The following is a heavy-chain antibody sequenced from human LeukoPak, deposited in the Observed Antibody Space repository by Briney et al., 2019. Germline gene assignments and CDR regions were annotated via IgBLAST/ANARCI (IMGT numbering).Heavy chain of an antibody. V-gene: IGHV4-34*01. CDR1: GGSISSYY. Sequence: SETLSLTCTVSGGSISSYYWSWIRQPPGKGLEWIGEINHSGSTNYNPSLKSRVTISVDTSKNQFSLKLSSVTAADTAVYYCARDRGYSYGYGAGNDYWGQGTLVTVSS. J-gene: IGHJ4*02. D-gene: IGHD5-18*01. CDR2: INHSGST. CDR3: ARDRGYSYGYGAGNDY.